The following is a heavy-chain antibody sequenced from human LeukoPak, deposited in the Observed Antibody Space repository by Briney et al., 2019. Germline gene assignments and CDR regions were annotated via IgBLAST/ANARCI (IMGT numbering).Heavy chain of an antibody. CDR1: GGSFSGYY. D-gene: IGHD5-24*01. J-gene: IGHJ4*02. V-gene: IGHV4-34*01. Sequence: PSETLSLTCAVYGGSFSGYYWTWIRQPPGKGLEWIGEIHYSGRINYNPSLKSRVTISADTSNNHFSLKMNSVTAADTAVYYCSRGTDAYKCGNSWGQGTVVTVSS. CDR3: SRGTDAYKCGNS. CDR2: IHYSGRI.